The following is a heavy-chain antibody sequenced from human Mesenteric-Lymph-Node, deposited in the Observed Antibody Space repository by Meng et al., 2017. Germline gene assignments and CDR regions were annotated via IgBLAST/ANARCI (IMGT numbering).Heavy chain of an antibody. D-gene: IGHD2-15*01. V-gene: IGHV4-59*01. J-gene: IGHJ2*01. CDR2: IYYSGST. Sequence: VKLQQWGAGLLKPSETLSLTCTVSGGSISSYYWSWIRQPPGKGLEWIGYIYYSGSTNYNPSLKSRVTISVDTSKNQFSLKLSSVTAADTAVYYCARGVVVVAATPRYWYFDLWGRGTLVTVSS. CDR3: ARGVVVVAATPRYWYFDL. CDR1: GGSISSYY.